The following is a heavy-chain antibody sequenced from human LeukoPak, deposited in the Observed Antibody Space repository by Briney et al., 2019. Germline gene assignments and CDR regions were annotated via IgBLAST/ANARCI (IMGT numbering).Heavy chain of an antibody. CDR3: ARDGYDYSHKNAFDI. CDR1: GGTFSSYA. D-gene: IGHD4-11*01. V-gene: IGHV1-69*05. J-gene: IGHJ3*02. Sequence: GASVKVSCKASGGTFSSYAISWVRQAPGQGLEWMGGIIPIFGTANYAQKFQGRVTITTDESTSTAYMELSSLRSEDTAVYYCARDGYDYSHKNAFDIWGQGTMVTVSS. CDR2: IIPIFGTA.